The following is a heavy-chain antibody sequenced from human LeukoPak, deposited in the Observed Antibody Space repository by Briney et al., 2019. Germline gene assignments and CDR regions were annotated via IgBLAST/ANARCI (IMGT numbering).Heavy chain of an antibody. J-gene: IGHJ4*02. CDR1: GYSFTSYW. V-gene: IGHV5-51*01. D-gene: IGHD2-15*01. CDR3: ARYRVADPYYFDY. Sequence: GESLKISCKGSGYSFTSYWIGWVRQMPGKGLEWMGIIYPGDSNTSYSPSFQGQVTISADKSISTAYLQWSSLKASDTAMYYCARYRVADPYYFDYWGQGTLVTVSS. CDR2: IYPGDSNT.